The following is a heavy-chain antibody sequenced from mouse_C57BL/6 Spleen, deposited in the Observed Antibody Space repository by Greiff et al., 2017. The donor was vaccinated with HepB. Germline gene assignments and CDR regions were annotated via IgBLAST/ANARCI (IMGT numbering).Heavy chain of an antibody. CDR3: ARGRDLFDY. CDR1: GYTFPSYW. J-gene: IGHJ2*01. Sequence: VQLQQPGAELVMPGASVKLSCKASGYTFPSYWMHWVKQRPGQGLEWIGEIDPSDSYTNYNQKFKGKSTLTVDKSSSTAYMQRSSLTSEDSAIYYCARGRDLFDYWGQGTTLTVSS. V-gene: IGHV1-69*01. CDR2: IDPSDSYT.